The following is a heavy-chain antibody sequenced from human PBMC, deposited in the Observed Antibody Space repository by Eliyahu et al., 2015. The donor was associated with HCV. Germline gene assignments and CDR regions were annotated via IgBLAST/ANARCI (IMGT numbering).Heavy chain of an antibody. Sequence: QVQLQESGPGLVKPSQTLSLTCSVSGGSFTSGGFYWSWIRQHPGKGLEWIGYINSSGSSYFIPSLKSRITMSVDTSKNQFSLKLSSVTAADTAVYYCARTTVLRLGQLSSIDFWGRGNLVTVSS. CDR2: INSSGSS. CDR1: GGSFTSGGFY. J-gene: IGHJ4*02. D-gene: IGHD3-16*02. CDR3: ARTTVLRLGQLSSIDF. V-gene: IGHV4-31*03.